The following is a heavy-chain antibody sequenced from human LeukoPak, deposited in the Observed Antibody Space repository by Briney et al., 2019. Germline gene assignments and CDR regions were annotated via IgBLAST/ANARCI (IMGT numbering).Heavy chain of an antibody. CDR1: GYSISSGYY. D-gene: IGHD3-22*01. J-gene: IGHJ5*02. CDR2: IYHSGST. Sequence: PSETVSLTCAVSGYSISSGYYWGWIRQPPGKGLEWIGSIYHSGSTYYNPSLKSRVTISVDTSKNQFSLKLSSVTAADTAVYYCARAVGYYYDSSGYYYWFDPWGQGTLVTVSS. V-gene: IGHV4-38-2*01. CDR3: ARAVGYYYDSSGYYYWFDP.